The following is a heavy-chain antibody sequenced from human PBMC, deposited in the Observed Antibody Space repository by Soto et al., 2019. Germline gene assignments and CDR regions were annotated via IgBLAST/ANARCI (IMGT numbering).Heavy chain of an antibody. Sequence: QVQLQQWGAGLLKPSETLSLTCAVYGGSFSGYYWSWIRQPPGKGLEWIGEINHSGSTNYNPSLKSRVTISVDTSKNQFSLKLSSVTAADTAVYYCARGDWDYIWGSYMSRPGTPFDYWGQGTLVTVSS. CDR2: INHSGST. CDR1: GGSFSGYY. CDR3: ARGDWDYIWGSYMSRPGTPFDY. V-gene: IGHV4-34*01. J-gene: IGHJ4*02. D-gene: IGHD3-16*01.